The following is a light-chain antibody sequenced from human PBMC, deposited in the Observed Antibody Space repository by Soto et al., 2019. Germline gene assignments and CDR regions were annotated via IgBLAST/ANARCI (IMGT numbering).Light chain of an antibody. V-gene: IGKV1-5*01. CDR1: ESISSW. CDR3: QQYRTYS. J-gene: IGKJ1*01. Sequence: IQLTQSPTTLPASVGDRVTLTCRASESISSWLAWYQQRPGTAPKLLIYHASILETAVPSRFSGNGSGTEFTLTISSLQPGDFATYYCQQYRTYSFGQGTKVDIK. CDR2: HAS.